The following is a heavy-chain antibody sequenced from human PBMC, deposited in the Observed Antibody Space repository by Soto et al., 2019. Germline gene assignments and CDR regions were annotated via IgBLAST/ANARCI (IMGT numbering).Heavy chain of an antibody. Sequence: ASVKVSCKASGYTFTGYYMHWVRQAPGQGLEWMGWINPNSGGTNYAQKFQGWVTMTRDTSISTAYMDLSRLRSDDTAVYYCARDPSPHYYDSSGYFDYWGQGTLVTVS. J-gene: IGHJ4*02. CDR2: INPNSGGT. CDR1: GYTFTGYY. V-gene: IGHV1-2*04. CDR3: ARDPSPHYYDSSGYFDY. D-gene: IGHD3-22*01.